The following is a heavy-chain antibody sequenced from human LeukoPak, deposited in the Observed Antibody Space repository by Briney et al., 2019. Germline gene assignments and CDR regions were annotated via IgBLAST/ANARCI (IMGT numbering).Heavy chain of an antibody. CDR2: ISWNSGSI. CDR1: GFTFDDYA. J-gene: IGHJ6*02. Sequence: GGSLRLSCAASGFTFDDYAMHWVRQAPGKGLEWVSGISWNSGSIGYADSVKGRFTISRDNAKNSLYLQMNSLRAEDTALYYCTKLWFGELSSGMGVWGQGTTVTVSS. CDR3: TKLWFGELSSGMGV. V-gene: IGHV3-9*01. D-gene: IGHD3-10*01.